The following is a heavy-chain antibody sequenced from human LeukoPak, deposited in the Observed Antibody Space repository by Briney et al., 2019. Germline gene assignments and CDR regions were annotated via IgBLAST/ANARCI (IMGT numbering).Heavy chain of an antibody. Sequence: PGGSLRLSCAASGFTFSSYGMHWVRQAPGKGLEWVAVISYDGSNKYYADSVKGRFTISRDNSKNTLYLQMNSLRVEDTAVYYCAREGGPWGQGTLVTVSS. D-gene: IGHD2-15*01. CDR2: ISYDGSNK. CDR1: GFTFSSYG. CDR3: AREGGP. V-gene: IGHV3-30*03. J-gene: IGHJ5*02.